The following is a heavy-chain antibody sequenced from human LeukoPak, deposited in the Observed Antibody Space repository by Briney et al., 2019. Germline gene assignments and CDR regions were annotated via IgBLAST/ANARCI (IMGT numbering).Heavy chain of an antibody. J-gene: IGHJ4*02. Sequence: GGSLRLSCAASGFTFSSYAMNWVRQAPGKGLEWVSGIIGSGGSTYYADSVKGWLTISRDNSKNTLYLQMNSLRAEDTAVYYCAKGSSLRLGPTVEYYFDNWGQGTLVTVSS. CDR3: AKGSSLRLGPTVEYYFDN. V-gene: IGHV3-23*01. CDR2: IIGSGGST. D-gene: IGHD1-26*01. CDR1: GFTFSSYA.